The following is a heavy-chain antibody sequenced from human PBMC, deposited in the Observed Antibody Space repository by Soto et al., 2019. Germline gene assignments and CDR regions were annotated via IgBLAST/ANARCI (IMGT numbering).Heavy chain of an antibody. Sequence: QVQLVESGGGVVQPGRSLRLSCAASGFTFSSYGMHWVRQAPGKGLEWVAVISYDGSNKYYADSVKGRFTISRDNSKNTLYLQMNSLRAEDTAVYYCAKDLDSSGLDYWGQGTLVTVSS. CDR3: AKDLDSSGLDY. J-gene: IGHJ4*02. D-gene: IGHD6-19*01. CDR2: ISYDGSNK. CDR1: GFTFSSYG. V-gene: IGHV3-30*18.